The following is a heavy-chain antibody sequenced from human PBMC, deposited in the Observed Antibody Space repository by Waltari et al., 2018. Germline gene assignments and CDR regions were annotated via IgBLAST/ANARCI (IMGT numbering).Heavy chain of an antibody. Sequence: QVQLVQSGAEVKKPGSSVKVSCKDSGGTFSSYAISWVRQAPGQWLEWMGGIITRVGTANCAQKFQGRVTMTAAESTRTAYRELSSLRSEDTAVDYCASRGPGSHNWGQGTLVTVSS. CDR2: IITRVGTA. CDR3: ASRGPGSHN. J-gene: IGHJ4*02. V-gene: IGHV1-69*01. D-gene: IGHD3-10*01. CDR1: GGTFSSYA.